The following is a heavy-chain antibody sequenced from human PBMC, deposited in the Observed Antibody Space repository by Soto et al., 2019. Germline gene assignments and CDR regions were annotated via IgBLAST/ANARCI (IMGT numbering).Heavy chain of an antibody. D-gene: IGHD7-27*01. J-gene: IGHJ6*02. CDR2: INHSGST. CDR1: GGSFSGYY. Sequence: SETLSLTCAVYGGSFSGYYWSWIRQPPGKGLEWIGEINHSGSTNYNPSLKSRATISVDTSKNQFSLKLSSVTAADTAVYYCARGGPFLGYYYYGMDVWGQGTTVTVSS. CDR3: ARGGPFLGYYYYGMDV. V-gene: IGHV4-34*01.